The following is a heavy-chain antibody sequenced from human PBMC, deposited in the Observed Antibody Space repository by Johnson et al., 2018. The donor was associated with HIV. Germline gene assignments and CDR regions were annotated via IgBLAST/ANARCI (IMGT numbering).Heavy chain of an antibody. CDR3: TTDRGYYDSSGYSRAFDI. V-gene: IGHV3-15*01. CDR1: GFTFSHAW. Sequence: VQLVESGGGLVQPGGSLRLSCAASGFTFSHAWMSWVRQAPGKGLEWVARITSKTDGGTTDYAAPVTGRFTISRDDSKNTLYLQMNSLKTEDTAVYYCTTDRGYYDSSGYSRAFDIWGQGTMVTVSS. J-gene: IGHJ3*02. CDR2: ITSKTDGGTT. D-gene: IGHD3-22*01.